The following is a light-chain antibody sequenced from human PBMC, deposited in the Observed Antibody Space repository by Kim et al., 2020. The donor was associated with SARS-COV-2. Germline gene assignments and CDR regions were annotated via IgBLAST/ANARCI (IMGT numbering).Light chain of an antibody. CDR2: GRN. Sequence: SSELTQDPAVSVALGQTVRITCQGDSLRSYYATWYQQMPRQAPVLVIYGRNNRPSGIPDRFSGSSSGNTASLTISGAQAEDEADFYCQSRDSGGNVLFGG. V-gene: IGLV3-19*01. J-gene: IGLJ2*01. CDR3: QSRDSGGNVL. CDR1: SLRSYY.